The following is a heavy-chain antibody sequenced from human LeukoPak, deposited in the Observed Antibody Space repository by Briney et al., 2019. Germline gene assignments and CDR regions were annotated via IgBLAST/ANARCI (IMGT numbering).Heavy chain of an antibody. Sequence: GGSLRLSCSASGFSFSDYALTWVRQAPGKGLEWVSDISSSGGSAYYADSVKGRFTISRDNSKNTLYLQMNGLRAEDTAVYYCAELGITMIGGVWGKGTTVTISS. CDR3: AELGITMIGGV. J-gene: IGHJ6*04. V-gene: IGHV3-23*01. CDR2: ISSSGGSA. CDR1: GFSFSDYA. D-gene: IGHD3-10*02.